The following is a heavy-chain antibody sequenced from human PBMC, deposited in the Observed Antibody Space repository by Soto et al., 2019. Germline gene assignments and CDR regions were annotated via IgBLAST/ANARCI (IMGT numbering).Heavy chain of an antibody. CDR1: GFTFSNAW. J-gene: IGHJ4*02. V-gene: IGHV3-15*07. CDR2: IKSKNDGGTT. Sequence: GGSLRLSCAASGFTFSNAWMNWVRQAPGKGLEWVGRIKSKNDGGTTDYAAPVKGRFTISRDDSKNTRYLQMNSRKTEDKAVYYCTTDPRATKLRVRGVIITGWGQGTLVTVSS. D-gene: IGHD3-10*01. CDR3: TTDPRATKLRVRGVIITG.